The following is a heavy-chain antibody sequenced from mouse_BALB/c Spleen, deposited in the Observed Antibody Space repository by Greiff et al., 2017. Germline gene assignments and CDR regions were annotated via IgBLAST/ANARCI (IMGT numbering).Heavy chain of an antibody. CDR3: ARDYGNYRFAY. J-gene: IGHJ3*01. CDR1: GYSITSDYA. Sequence: EVQLQESGPGLVKPSQSLSLTCTVTGYSITSDYAWNWIRQFPGNKLEWMGYISYSGSTSYNPSLKSRISITRDTSKNQFFLQLNSVTTEDTATYYCARDYGNYRFAYWGQGTLVTVSA. CDR2: ISYSGST. D-gene: IGHD2-1*01. V-gene: IGHV3-2*02.